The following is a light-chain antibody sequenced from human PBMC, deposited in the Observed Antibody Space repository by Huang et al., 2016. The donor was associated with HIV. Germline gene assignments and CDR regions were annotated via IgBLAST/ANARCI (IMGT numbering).Light chain of an antibody. CDR1: QSVGNY. Sequence: IVLTQSPATLSWYPGERVTLSCRASQSVGNYIAWYQQHPGQSPKLLIYDTSNRASGTQVRFSGSGSGTDFTLTISSLESEDFAVYYCQQRSSGVTFGGGTKVQVK. V-gene: IGKV3-11*01. J-gene: IGKJ4*01. CDR3: QQRSSGVT. CDR2: DTS.